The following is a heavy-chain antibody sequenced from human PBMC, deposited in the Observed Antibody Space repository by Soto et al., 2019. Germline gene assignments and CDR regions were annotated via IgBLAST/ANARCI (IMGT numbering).Heavy chain of an antibody. CDR3: AKAGYHESQGNYYLGIDY. CDR1: GFAFNICA. V-gene: IGHV3-23*01. CDR2: ISGSGGKT. J-gene: IGHJ4*02. Sequence: VQLLESGGGLVQPGGSLRLSCAASGFAFNICAMAWVRQAPGKGLEWVSTISGSGGKTYDADSVKGRFTSSRDNSRTTLYLQMNSLRVDDTAVYYCAKAGYHESQGNYYLGIDYWGRGTLVTVSS. D-gene: IGHD3-22*01.